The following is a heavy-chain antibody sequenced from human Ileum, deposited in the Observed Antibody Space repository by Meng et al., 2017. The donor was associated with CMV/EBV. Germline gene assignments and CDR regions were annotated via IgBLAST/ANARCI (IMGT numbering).Heavy chain of an antibody. CDR2: ISGSGGST. CDR1: GFTFSSYA. CDR3: TRDGRRDGDYAYLGMGV. J-gene: IGHJ6*02. V-gene: IGHV3-23*01. D-gene: IGHD2-2*01. Sequence: GGSLRLSCAASGFTFSSYAMSWVRQTPGKGLEWVSAISGSGGSTFYADSVKGRFTISRDNAKNALFLQMNSLRDDDTAIYYCTRDGRRDGDYAYLGMGVWGQGTAVTVSS.